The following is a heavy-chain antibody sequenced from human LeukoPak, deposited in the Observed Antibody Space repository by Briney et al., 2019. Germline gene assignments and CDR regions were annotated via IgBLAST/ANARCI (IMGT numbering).Heavy chain of an antibody. CDR2: ISYDGSNK. CDR3: AKDRRVLLWFGELLS. V-gene: IGHV3-30*18. CDR1: GFTFSSYG. Sequence: GGSLRLSCAASGFTFSSYGMHWVRQAPGKGLEWVAVISYDGSNKYYADSVKGRFTISRDNSKNTLYLQMNSLRAEDTAVYYCAKDRRVLLWFGELLSWGQGTLVTVSS. J-gene: IGHJ4*02. D-gene: IGHD3-10*01.